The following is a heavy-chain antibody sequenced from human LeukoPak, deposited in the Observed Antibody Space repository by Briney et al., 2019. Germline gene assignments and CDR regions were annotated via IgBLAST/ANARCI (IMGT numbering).Heavy chain of an antibody. V-gene: IGHV7-4-1*02. D-gene: IGHD3-10*01. CDR1: GYTFTSYA. J-gene: IGHJ4*02. CDR3: ARGSMVRGVPTFDY. Sequence: GASVKVSCKASGYTFTSYAMNWVRQAPGQGLGWMGWINTNTGNPTYAQGFTGRFVFSLDTSVSTAYLQISSLKAEDTAVYYCARGSMVRGVPTFDYWGQGTLVTVSS. CDR2: INTNTGNP.